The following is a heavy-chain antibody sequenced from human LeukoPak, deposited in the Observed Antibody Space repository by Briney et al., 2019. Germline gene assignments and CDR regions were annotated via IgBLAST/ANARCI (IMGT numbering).Heavy chain of an antibody. CDR1: GFSFSDYY. CDR2: ISDSAITI. Sequence: GGFLRLSCAASGFSFSDYYMSWIRQAPGKGLEWVSYISDSAITIYYADSVKGRFTISRDNAKNSLYLQMNSLRAEDTAVYYCARSTYSSGWYPTHFDYWGRGTLVTVSS. V-gene: IGHV3-11*01. D-gene: IGHD6-19*01. CDR3: ARSTYSSGWYPTHFDY. J-gene: IGHJ4*02.